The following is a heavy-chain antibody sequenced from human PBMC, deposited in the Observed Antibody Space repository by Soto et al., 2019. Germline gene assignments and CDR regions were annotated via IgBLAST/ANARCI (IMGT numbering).Heavy chain of an antibody. CDR1: GDTDTNYG. V-gene: IGHV1-69*13. Sequence: SVKVSCKASGDTDTNYGISWVRQAPGQGLEWMGGIFPKFGTTYSAQKLQDRLTITADESTSTVYMQLSSLRLDDTAVYYCEAEMTFGKLSVVWGQGTTVTVSS. D-gene: IGHD3-16*02. CDR2: IFPKFGTT. CDR3: EAEMTFGKLSVV. J-gene: IGHJ6*02.